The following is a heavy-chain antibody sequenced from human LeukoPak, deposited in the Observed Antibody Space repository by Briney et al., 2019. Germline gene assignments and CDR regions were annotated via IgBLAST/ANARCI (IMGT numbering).Heavy chain of an antibody. D-gene: IGHD6-19*01. CDR1: GGSISTNY. J-gene: IGHJ4*02. CDR3: AREYSSFEY. Sequence: SETLSLTCTVSGGSISTNYWSWIRQPPGKGLEWVGYINWSGYTDYNPSLKSRVTISVDTSKNHFSLKLRSVTAADTAVYYCAREYSSFEYWGQGILVTVSS. V-gene: IGHV4-59*01. CDR2: INWSGYT.